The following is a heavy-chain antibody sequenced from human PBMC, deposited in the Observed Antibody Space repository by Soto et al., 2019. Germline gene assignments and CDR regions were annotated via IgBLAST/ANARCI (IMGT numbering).Heavy chain of an antibody. CDR3: AREGSHSAYNFAIGIQLWSFDR. D-gene: IGHD1-1*01. CDR2: ISHSGST. Sequence: LSLRYAVAAESLNSSHWLNWVNQHPEKGLEWIGQISHSGSTSYNPSLTSRVTISVDKAKSHFSLNLTSVTAADMAVYYCAREGSHSAYNFAIGIQLWSFDRWGQGLPVNVSA. CDR1: AESLNSSHW. J-gene: IGHJ5*02. V-gene: IGHV4-4*02.